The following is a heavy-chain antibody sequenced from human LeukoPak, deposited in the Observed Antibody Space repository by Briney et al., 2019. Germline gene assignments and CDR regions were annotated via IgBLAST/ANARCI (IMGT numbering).Heavy chain of an antibody. Sequence: GGSLRLSCAASGFTFSSYAMSWVRQAPGKGLEWVSAISGSGGSTYYADSVKGRFTISRGNSKNTLYLQMNSLRAEDTAVYYCAKDPYYDILTGLVWGQGTLVTVSS. J-gene: IGHJ4*02. D-gene: IGHD3-9*01. CDR2: ISGSGGST. CDR1: GFTFSSYA. CDR3: AKDPYYDILTGLV. V-gene: IGHV3-23*01.